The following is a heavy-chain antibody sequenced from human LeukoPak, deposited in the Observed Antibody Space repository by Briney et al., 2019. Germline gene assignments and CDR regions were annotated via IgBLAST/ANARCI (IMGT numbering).Heavy chain of an antibody. CDR2: IKQDGSQE. D-gene: IGHD4-23*01. J-gene: IGHJ4*02. V-gene: IGHV3-7*03. CDR1: RFTLSTYW. CDR3: ARGWLAETTVVTPYNY. Sequence: GGSLRLSCAASRFTLSTYWMSWVRQAPGKGLEWVAHIKQDGSQEYYVDSVKGRFTISRDSAKNSLYLQMNSLRAEDTAVYYCARGWLAETTVVTPYNYWGQGTLVTVSS.